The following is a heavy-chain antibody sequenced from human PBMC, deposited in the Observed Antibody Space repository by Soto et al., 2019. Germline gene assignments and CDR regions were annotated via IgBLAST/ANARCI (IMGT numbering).Heavy chain of an antibody. CDR3: AGPFMVRGVNGKAPYSYYMDV. D-gene: IGHD3-10*01. CDR1: GGSISSYY. CDR2: IYYSGCT. V-gene: IGHV4-59*01. J-gene: IGHJ6*03. Sequence: QVQLQESGPGLVKPSETLSLTCTVSGGSISSYYWSWIRQPPGKGLEWIGYIYYSGCTNYNPSLKGRVTIFEDPSKDQFLLKPGSLAGADTAVYYCAGPFMVRGVNGKAPYSYYMDVWGKGTTVTVSS.